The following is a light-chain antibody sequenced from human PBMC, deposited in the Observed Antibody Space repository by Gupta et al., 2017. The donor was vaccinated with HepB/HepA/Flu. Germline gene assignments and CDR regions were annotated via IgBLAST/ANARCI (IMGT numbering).Light chain of an antibody. J-gene: IGKJ4*01. Sequence: IVMTQSPLSLPVTPGAPASISCRSSQSLLHSNGYNYLDWYLQKPGQSPQLLIYLGSNRASGVPDRFSGSGSGTDFTLKISRVEAEDVGVYYCMQALQTPELTFGGGTKVEIK. CDR2: LGS. CDR3: MQALQTPELT. V-gene: IGKV2-28*01. CDR1: QSLLHSNGYNY.